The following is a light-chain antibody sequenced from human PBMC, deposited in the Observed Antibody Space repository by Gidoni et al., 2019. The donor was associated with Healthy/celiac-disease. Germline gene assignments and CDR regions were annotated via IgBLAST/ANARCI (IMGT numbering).Light chain of an antibody. CDR3: CSYAGSSTL. Sequence: QSAPTQPDSVSGSPGQSITISCTGTSSDVGSYNRVSWDQQHPGKAPKLMIYGGSTLPSGVSNRFAGSKSGNTASLTLSGLQAEDEADYYCCSYAGSSTLVGGGTELTVL. V-gene: IGLV2-23*01. CDR2: GGS. CDR1: SSDVGSYNR. J-gene: IGLJ2*01.